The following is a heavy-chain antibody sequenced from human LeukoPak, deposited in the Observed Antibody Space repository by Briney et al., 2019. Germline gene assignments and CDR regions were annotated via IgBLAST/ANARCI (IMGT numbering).Heavy chain of an antibody. Sequence: ASVNVSCKASGYTFIDYDIHWVRQAPGQGLEWMGWIHPNGGGTDYAQKFQGRVNMPRDTSINPAYMELSRLRSDATAVYYCARDTRSGWAPWGQGTLVTVSS. D-gene: IGHD6-19*01. CDR2: IHPNGGGT. CDR1: GYTFIDYD. CDR3: ARDTRSGWAP. J-gene: IGHJ4*02. V-gene: IGHV1-2*02.